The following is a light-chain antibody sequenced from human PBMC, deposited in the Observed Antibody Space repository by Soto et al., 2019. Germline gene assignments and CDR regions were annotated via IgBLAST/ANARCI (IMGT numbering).Light chain of an antibody. J-gene: IGLJ2*01. CDR3: QSSDSSLSGVV. CDR2: ANS. V-gene: IGLV1-40*01. CDR1: SSNIGAGYD. Sequence: QSVLTQPPSVSGAPGQRVTISCTGSSSNIGAGYDVHWYQQLPGTDPKLLIYANSNRPSGVPDRFSGSKSGTSASLAITGLQAEDDADYYCQSSDSSLSGVVFGGGTKLSVL.